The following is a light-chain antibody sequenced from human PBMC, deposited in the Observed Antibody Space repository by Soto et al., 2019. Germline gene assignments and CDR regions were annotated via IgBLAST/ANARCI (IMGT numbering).Light chain of an antibody. CDR1: QSLLYSSNNKNY. CDR2: WAS. CDR3: QQCYSTPPT. J-gene: IGKJ2*01. Sequence: DIVMTQSPESLAVSLGERATNNCKSNQSLLYSSNNKNYLAWYQQKPGQSPKLLIYWASTRESGVPDRFSGSGSGTDFTLTISSLQAEDVAVYYCQQCYSTPPTFGQGTKLEIK. V-gene: IGKV4-1*01.